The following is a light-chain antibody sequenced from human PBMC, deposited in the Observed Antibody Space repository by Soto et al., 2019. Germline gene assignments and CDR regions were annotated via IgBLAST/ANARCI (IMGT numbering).Light chain of an antibody. CDR3: QHYNSYPWT. V-gene: IGKV1-5*01. Sequence: DIQMTQSPSTLSASIGDRVTITCRASQTINNWLAWYQQKPGKAPNLLVYHASNLETGVPSRFSGSAFGTEFTLTISSLQPDXXXTXXCQHYNSYPWTFGQGTKVEIK. J-gene: IGKJ1*01. CDR1: QTINNW. CDR2: HAS.